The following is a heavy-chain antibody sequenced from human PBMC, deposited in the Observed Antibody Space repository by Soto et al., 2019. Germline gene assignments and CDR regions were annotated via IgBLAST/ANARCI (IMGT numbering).Heavy chain of an antibody. CDR2: ISWNSGSI. V-gene: IGHV3-9*01. D-gene: IGHD3-3*01. J-gene: IGHJ6*03. CDR3: AKDRSITIFGVVITNYYYMDV. Sequence: EVQLVESGGGLVQPGRSLRLSCAASGFTFDDYAIHWVRQAPGKGLEWVSGISWNSGSIGYADSVTGRFTISRDNAKNSLYLQMNSLRAEDTALYYCAKDRSITIFGVVITNYYYMDVWGKGTTVTVSS. CDR1: GFTFDDYA.